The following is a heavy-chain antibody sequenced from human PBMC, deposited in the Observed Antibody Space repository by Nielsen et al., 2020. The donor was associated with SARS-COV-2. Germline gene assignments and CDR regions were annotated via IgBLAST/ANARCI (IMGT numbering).Heavy chain of an antibody. CDR2: ISYDGSNK. D-gene: IGHD1-26*01. CDR1: GFTFRSYG. CDR3: ARDLGGSGSYYVDY. Sequence: GGSLRLSCAASGFTFRSYGMHWVRQAPGKGLEWVAVISYDGSNKYYADSVKGRFTISRDNSKYTLYLQMNSLRAEDTAVYYCARDLGGSGSYYVDYWGQGTLVTVSS. J-gene: IGHJ4*02. V-gene: IGHV3-30*03.